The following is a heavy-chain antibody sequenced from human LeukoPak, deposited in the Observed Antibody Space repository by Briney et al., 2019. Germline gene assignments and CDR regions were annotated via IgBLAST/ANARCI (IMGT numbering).Heavy chain of an antibody. CDR3: ARGVEYYDFWTGKDWFDP. V-gene: IGHV4-30-2*01. J-gene: IGHJ5*02. Sequence: LRLSCAASGFTFSSYAMSWIRQPPGKGLEWIGYIYHSGSTYYNPSLKSRVTISVDRSKNQFPLKLRSVTAADTAVYYCARGVEYYDFWTGKDWFDPWGQGTLVTVSS. CDR2: IYHSGST. CDR1: GFTFSSYA. D-gene: IGHD3-3*01.